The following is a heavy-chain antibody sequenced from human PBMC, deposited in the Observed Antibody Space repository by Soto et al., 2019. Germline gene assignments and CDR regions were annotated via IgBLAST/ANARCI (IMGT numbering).Heavy chain of an antibody. D-gene: IGHD3-22*01. CDR3: ARYYYDSSGYQGHNWFDP. CDR1: GGSISSGDYY. J-gene: IGHJ5*02. CDR2: IYYSGST. V-gene: IGHV4-30-4*01. Sequence: SSETLSLTCTVSGGSISSGDYYWGWIRQPPGKGLEWIGYIYYSGSTYYNPSLKSRVTISVDTSKNQFSLKLSSVTAADTAVYYCARYYYDSSGYQGHNWFDPWGQGTLVTVSS.